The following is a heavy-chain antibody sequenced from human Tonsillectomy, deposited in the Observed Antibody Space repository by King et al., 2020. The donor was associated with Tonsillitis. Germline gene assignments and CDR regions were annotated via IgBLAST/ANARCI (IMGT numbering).Heavy chain of an antibody. CDR3: ARDRVAAKGGMDV. D-gene: IGHD6-25*01. J-gene: IGHJ6*02. Sequence: LQLVQSGGGLVQPGGSLRLSCAASGFTFSSYWMSWVRQAPGKGLEWVSNIKQDGSEKYYVDSVKGRFTISRDNAKNSLYLQRNSLRAEDTAVYYCARDRVAAKGGMDVWGQGTTVTVSS. CDR2: IKQDGSEK. V-gene: IGHV3-7*01. CDR1: GFTFSSYW.